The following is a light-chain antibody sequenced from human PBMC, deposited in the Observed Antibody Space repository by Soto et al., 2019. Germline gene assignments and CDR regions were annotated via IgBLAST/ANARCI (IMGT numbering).Light chain of an antibody. Sequence: EIVLTQSPGTLSLSPGERATLSCRASHSVRSSYLAWYQQKPGQAPRLLIYGASSRATGIPDRLSGSGSGTDFTLTISRLEPEDFAVYYCQQYGSSPPYTFGQGTKLEIK. CDR1: HSVRSSY. CDR2: GAS. J-gene: IGKJ2*01. V-gene: IGKV3-20*01. CDR3: QQYGSSPPYT.